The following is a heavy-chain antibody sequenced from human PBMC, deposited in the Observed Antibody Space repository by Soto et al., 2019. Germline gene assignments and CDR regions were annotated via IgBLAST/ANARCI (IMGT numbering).Heavy chain of an antibody. J-gene: IGHJ4*02. CDR3: ASESYYYDSSGYFDY. Sequence: SETLSLTCTVSGGSISSYYWSWIRQPPGKGLEWIGYIYYSVSTNYNPSLKSRVTISVDPSKNQFSLKLSSVTGADTAVDYCASESYYYDSSGYFDYWGQGTLVTVSS. V-gene: IGHV4-59*01. CDR2: IYYSVST. CDR1: GGSISSYY. D-gene: IGHD3-22*01.